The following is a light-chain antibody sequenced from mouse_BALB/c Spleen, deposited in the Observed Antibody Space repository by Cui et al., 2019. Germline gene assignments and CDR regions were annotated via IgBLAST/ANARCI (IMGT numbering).Light chain of an antibody. V-gene: IGKV4-55*01. CDR1: SSVSY. CDR2: DTS. J-gene: IGKJ5*01. Sequence: QIVLTQSPAIMSASPGEKVTMTCSASSSVSYMYWYQQKPGSSPRLWIYDTSTLVSGVPARFSGSRSGTSYSLTISSMEAEDAATYYCQQYSGYPLTFGAGTKLELK. CDR3: QQYSGYPLT.